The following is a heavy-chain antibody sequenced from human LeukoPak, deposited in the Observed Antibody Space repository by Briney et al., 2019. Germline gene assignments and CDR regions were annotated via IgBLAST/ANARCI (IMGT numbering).Heavy chain of an antibody. CDR3: ASGPYCSGGSCYIAEYFQH. Sequence: GGSLRLSCAASGFTFSSYSMNWVRQAPGKGLEWVSSISSSSSYIYYADSMKGRFTISRDNAKNSLYLQMNSLGAEDTAVYYCASGPYCSGGSCYIAEYFQHWGQGTLVTVSS. CDR2: ISSSSSYI. D-gene: IGHD2-15*01. J-gene: IGHJ1*01. V-gene: IGHV3-21*01. CDR1: GFTFSSYS.